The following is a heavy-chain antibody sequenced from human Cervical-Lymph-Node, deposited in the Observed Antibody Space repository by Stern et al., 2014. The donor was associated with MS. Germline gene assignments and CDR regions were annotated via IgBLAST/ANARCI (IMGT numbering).Heavy chain of an antibody. Sequence: QVQLGQSGAEVKKPGASVKVSCKASGYTFTSYAMHWVRQAPGQRLEWMGWINAGNGNTKYSQKFQGRVTITRDTSASTAYMELSSLRSEDTAVYYCARDWSVAEYSSSGFDYWGQGTLVTVSS. CDR3: ARDWSVAEYSSSGFDY. J-gene: IGHJ4*02. D-gene: IGHD6-6*01. V-gene: IGHV1-3*01. CDR2: INAGNGNT. CDR1: GYTFTSYA.